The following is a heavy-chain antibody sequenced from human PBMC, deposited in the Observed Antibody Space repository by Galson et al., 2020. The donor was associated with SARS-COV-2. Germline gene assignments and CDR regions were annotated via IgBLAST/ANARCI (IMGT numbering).Heavy chain of an antibody. Sequence: SVKVSCKASGGTFSSYAISWVRQAPGQELEWMGGIIPIFGTANYAQKFQGRVTITADESTSTAYMELSSLRSEDTAVYYCARDYDILTGYYLESYYYYYGMDVWGQGTTVTVSS. CDR3: ARDYDILTGYYLESYYYYYGMDV. V-gene: IGHV1-69*13. D-gene: IGHD3-9*01. J-gene: IGHJ6*02. CDR2: IIPIFGTA. CDR1: GGTFSSYA.